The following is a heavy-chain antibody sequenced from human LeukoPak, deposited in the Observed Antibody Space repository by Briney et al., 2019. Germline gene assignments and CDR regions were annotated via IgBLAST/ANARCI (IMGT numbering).Heavy chain of an antibody. V-gene: IGHV4-59*01. J-gene: IGHJ1*01. CDR2: IYYSGST. CDR3: ARGGWYPESFQH. Sequence: PSEALSLTCTVSGGSISSYYWNWIRQPPGKGLEWIGYIYYSGSTNYNPSLKSRVTVSVDTSKNQFSLKLSSVTAADTAVYYCARGGWYPESFQHWGQGALVTVSS. CDR1: GGSISSYY. D-gene: IGHD6-19*01.